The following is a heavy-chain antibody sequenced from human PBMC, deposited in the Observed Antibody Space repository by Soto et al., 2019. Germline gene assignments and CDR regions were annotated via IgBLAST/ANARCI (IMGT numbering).Heavy chain of an antibody. J-gene: IGHJ4*02. CDR2: MNPNSGNT. CDR3: ARYYDGSGSYYFDY. CDR1: RYTFTSYD. Sequence: QVQLVQSGAEVKKPGASVKVSCKASRYTFTSYDINWVRQATGQGLEWMGWMNPNSGNTGYAQKFQGRVTMTRNTSISTAYMELSSLRSEDTAVYYCARYYDGSGSYYFDYWGQGTLVTVSS. V-gene: IGHV1-8*01. D-gene: IGHD3-10*01.